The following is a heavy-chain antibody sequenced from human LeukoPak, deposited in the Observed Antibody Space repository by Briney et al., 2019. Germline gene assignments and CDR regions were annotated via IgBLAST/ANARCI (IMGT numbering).Heavy chain of an antibody. Sequence: ASVTVSCKASGYSFTGYFIHWVRQAPGQGLEWMGIFNPGGGSTTYAQNLQDRITMTSDTTTSTGYMELSSLRSEDTAVYYCARELSGGSLDYWGQGALVTVSS. D-gene: IGHD7-27*01. J-gene: IGHJ4*02. CDR2: FNPGGGST. CDR3: ARELSGGSLDY. V-gene: IGHV1-46*01. CDR1: GYSFTGYF.